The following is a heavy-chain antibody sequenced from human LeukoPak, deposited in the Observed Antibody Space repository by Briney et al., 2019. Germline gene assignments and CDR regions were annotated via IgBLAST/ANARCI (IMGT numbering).Heavy chain of an antibody. CDR1: GGSFSGYY. CDR2: INHSGSA. Sequence: SETLSLTCAVYGGSFSGYYWSWIRPPPGKGLEWIGEINHSGSANYNPSLKSRVTLSIDKSKNQFSLNLNSVTAADTAVYYCARARRDSGYYKVDYWGQGTLVTVSS. V-gene: IGHV4-34*01. D-gene: IGHD3-3*01. CDR3: ARARRDSGYYKVDY. J-gene: IGHJ4*02.